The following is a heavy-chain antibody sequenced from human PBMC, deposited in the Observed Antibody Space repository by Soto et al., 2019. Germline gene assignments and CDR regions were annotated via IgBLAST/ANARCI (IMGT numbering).Heavy chain of an antibody. V-gene: IGHV1-69*01. CDR1: GGTFSSYA. Sequence: QVQLVQSGAEVKKPGSSVKVSCKASGGTFSSYAISWVQQAPGQGLEWMGGIIPIFGTANYAQKFQGRVTITADESTSKAYMELSSLRSEDTAVYYCARDKPILEWLFPPPAVYYGMDVWGQGTTVTVSS. CDR3: ARDKPILEWLFPPPAVYYGMDV. J-gene: IGHJ6*02. D-gene: IGHD3-3*01. CDR2: IIPIFGTA.